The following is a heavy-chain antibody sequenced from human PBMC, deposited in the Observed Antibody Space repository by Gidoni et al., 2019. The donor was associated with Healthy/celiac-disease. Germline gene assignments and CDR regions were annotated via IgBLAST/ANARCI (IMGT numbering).Heavy chain of an antibody. V-gene: IGHV1-69*04. Sequence: RVTITADKSTSTAYMELSSLRSEDTAVYYCARGPPHGTRRAAAEFDYWGQGTLVTVSS. D-gene: IGHD6-13*01. CDR3: ARGPPHGTRRAAAEFDY. J-gene: IGHJ4*02.